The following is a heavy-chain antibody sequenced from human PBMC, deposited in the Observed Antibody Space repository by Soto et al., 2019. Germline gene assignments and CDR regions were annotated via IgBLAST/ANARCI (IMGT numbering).Heavy chain of an antibody. D-gene: IGHD1-26*01. V-gene: IGHV3-74*01. CDR3: AKSMGGQANPVKKDPPHYYYYMDV. Sequence: PGGSLRLSCAASGFTFSSSWMHWVRQAPGKGLVWVSRVSGDGSSTNYADSVKGRFTISRDNAKNTLYLQMNSLRAEDTAVYYCAKSMGGQANPVKKDPPHYYYYMDVWGKGTTVTVSS. CDR1: GFTFSSSW. J-gene: IGHJ6*03. CDR2: VSGDGSST.